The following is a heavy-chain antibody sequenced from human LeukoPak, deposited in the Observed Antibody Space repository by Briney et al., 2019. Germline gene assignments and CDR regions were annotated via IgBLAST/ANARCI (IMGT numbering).Heavy chain of an antibody. Sequence: ASVKVSCKASGYTFTSYGISWVRQAPGQGLEWMGWISAYNANTNYAQKLQGGVTMTTDTSTSTAYMELRSLRSDDTAVYYCATAQVVPAPGDPWGQGTLVTVSS. J-gene: IGHJ5*02. V-gene: IGHV1-18*01. CDR2: ISAYNANT. CDR3: ATAQVVPAPGDP. CDR1: GYTFTSYG. D-gene: IGHD2-2*01.